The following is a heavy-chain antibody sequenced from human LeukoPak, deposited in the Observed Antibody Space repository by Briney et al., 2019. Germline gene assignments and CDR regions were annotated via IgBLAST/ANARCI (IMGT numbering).Heavy chain of an antibody. Sequence: PSETLSLTCTVSGGSISSYYWSWIRQPPGKGLEWLGYIYYTGSTNYNPSLKSRVTISVDTSKSQFSLNLSSVTAADTAVYYCARHPNCSGGSCLKYYFDYWGQGTLVTVSS. V-gene: IGHV4-59*08. CDR1: GGSISSYY. D-gene: IGHD2-15*01. CDR2: IYYTGST. CDR3: ARHPNCSGGSCLKYYFDY. J-gene: IGHJ4*02.